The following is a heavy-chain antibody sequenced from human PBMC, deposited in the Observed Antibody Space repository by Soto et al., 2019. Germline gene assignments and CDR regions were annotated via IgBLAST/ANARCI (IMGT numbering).Heavy chain of an antibody. CDR1: GGSISSSDYY. CDR3: ARATIVLVPAAMVSHWFDP. CDR2: IYYSGST. J-gene: IGHJ5*02. Sequence: PSETLSLTCTVSGGSISSSDYYWSWIRQPPGKGLEWIGYIYYSGSTYYNPSLKSRVTISVDTSKNQFSLKLSSVTAADTAVYYCARATIVLVPAAMVSHWFDPWGQGTLVTVSS. V-gene: IGHV4-30-4*01. D-gene: IGHD2-2*01.